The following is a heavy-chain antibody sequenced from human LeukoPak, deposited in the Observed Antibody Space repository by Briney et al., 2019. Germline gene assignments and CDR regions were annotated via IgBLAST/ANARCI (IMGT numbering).Heavy chain of an antibody. CDR1: GFTFSSYA. CDR2: TYSDGST. Sequence: PGRSLRLSCAASGFTFSSYALHWVRQAPGKGLEWVSVTYSDGSTYYADSVRGRFIISRDSSKNTLYLQMNSLRAEDTAVYYCARESPYDSGGSEDDYWGQGTLVTVSS. CDR3: ARESPYDSGGSEDDY. D-gene: IGHD1-26*01. J-gene: IGHJ4*02. V-gene: IGHV3-53*01.